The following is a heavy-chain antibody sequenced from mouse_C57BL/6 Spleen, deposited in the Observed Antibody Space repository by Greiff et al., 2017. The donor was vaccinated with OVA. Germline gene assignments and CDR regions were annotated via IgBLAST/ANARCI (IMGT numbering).Heavy chain of an antibody. CDR3: SRPDYYGSSNLDY. V-gene: IGHV1-75*01. Sequence: VKLHQSGPELLHPAPSVRMSSRPSSCHFTDYYINWLMQRPGQGLEWIGWIFTGSGSTYYNEKFKGKATLTVDKSSSTAYMLLSSLTSEDSAVYFCSRPDYYGSSNLDYWGQGTTLTVSS. J-gene: IGHJ2*01. CDR2: IFTGSGST. D-gene: IGHD1-1*01. CDR1: SCHFTDYY.